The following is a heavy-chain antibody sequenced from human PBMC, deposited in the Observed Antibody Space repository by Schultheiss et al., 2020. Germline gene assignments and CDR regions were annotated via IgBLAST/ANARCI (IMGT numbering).Heavy chain of an antibody. J-gene: IGHJ4*02. CDR1: GFAFSSYA. CDR2: ISSSSSYI. CDR3: TRDRGNTVTQD. D-gene: IGHD4-17*01. V-gene: IGHV3-21*01. Sequence: GGSLRLSCAASGFAFSSYALSWVRQAPGKGLEWVSSISSSSSYIYYADSVKGRFTISRDNAKNSLYLQMNSLRAEDTAVYYCTRDRGNTVTQDWGQGTLVTVSS.